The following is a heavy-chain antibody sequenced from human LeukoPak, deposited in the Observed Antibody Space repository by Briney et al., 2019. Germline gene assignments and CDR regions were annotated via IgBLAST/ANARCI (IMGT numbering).Heavy chain of an antibody. Sequence: ASVKVSCKVSGYTLTELSMHWVRQAPGKGLEWMGGFDPEDGETIYAQKFQGRVTMTEDTSTDTAYMELSSLRSEDTAVYYCARVPSKGPRTDSYGYLRSYYYYGMDVWGQGTTVTVSS. J-gene: IGHJ6*02. D-gene: IGHD5-18*01. CDR3: ARVPSKGPRTDSYGYLRSYYYYGMDV. V-gene: IGHV1-24*01. CDR1: GYTLTELS. CDR2: FDPEDGET.